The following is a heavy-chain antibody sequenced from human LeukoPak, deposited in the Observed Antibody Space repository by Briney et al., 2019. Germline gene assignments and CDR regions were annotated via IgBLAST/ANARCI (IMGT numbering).Heavy chain of an antibody. CDR1: GFTFSSYA. Sequence: PGGSLRLSCAASGFTFSSYAMSWVRQAPGKGLEWVSAISGSGGSTYYADSVEGRFTISRDNSKNTLYLQMNSLRAEDTAVYYCAKDRPQLYSSGWSRPSYYFDYWGQGTLVTVSS. CDR2: ISGSGGST. D-gene: IGHD6-19*01. J-gene: IGHJ4*02. V-gene: IGHV3-23*01. CDR3: AKDRPQLYSSGWSRPSYYFDY.